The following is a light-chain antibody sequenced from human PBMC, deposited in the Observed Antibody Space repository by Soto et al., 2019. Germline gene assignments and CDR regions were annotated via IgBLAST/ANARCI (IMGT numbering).Light chain of an antibody. J-gene: IGKJ1*01. CDR2: AAS. Sequence: DIQMTQSPSSLSASVGDRVTISCRASRSISNYLNWYQHKSGKAPRLLIYAASSLQTGVPSRFSCTGAGTAFTLTITNLQPEDSATYYCQQSYSVPRFGQGTRVDLK. V-gene: IGKV1-39*01. CDR1: RSISNY. CDR3: QQSYSVPR.